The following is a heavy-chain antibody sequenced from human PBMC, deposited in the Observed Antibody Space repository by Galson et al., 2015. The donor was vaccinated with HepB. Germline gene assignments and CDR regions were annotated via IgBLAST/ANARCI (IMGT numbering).Heavy chain of an antibody. D-gene: IGHD3-22*01. CDR2: INPGGGST. J-gene: IGHJ5*02. Sequence: SVKVSCKASGYSFTTYYMHWVRQAPGQGLEWMGIINPGGGSTSYAVKFQGKVTMTRDTSTSTVYMELSSLRSEDTAVYHCARDWNPTYFYDTSGYLNWFDPWGQGTLVTVSS. CDR3: ARDWNPTYFYDTSGYLNWFDP. CDR1: GYSFTTYY. V-gene: IGHV1-46*01.